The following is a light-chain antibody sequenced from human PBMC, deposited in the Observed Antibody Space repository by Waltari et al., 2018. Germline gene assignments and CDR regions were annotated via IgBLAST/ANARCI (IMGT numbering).Light chain of an antibody. CDR2: DVT. CDR3: GSYRYGSSLV. CDR1: SSDVGGYNF. J-gene: IGLJ2*01. Sequence: QSALTQPASVSGSPGQSIAISCAGPSSDVGGYNFVPWYQQQPGKAPKTMIYDVTKRPSGVSDRFSGSKSGNTASLTISGLQAEDEGDYYCGSYRYGSSLVFGGGTRLTVL. V-gene: IGLV2-14*03.